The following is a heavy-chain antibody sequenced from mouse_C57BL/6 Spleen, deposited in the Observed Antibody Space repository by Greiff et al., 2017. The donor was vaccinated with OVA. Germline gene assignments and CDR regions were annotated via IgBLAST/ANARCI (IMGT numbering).Heavy chain of an antibody. CDR3: ARGAFYDGYWYFDV. V-gene: IGHV1-82*01. CDR2: IYPGDGDT. Sequence: QVQLQQSGPELVKPGASVKISCKASGYAFSSSWMNWVKQRPGKGLEWIGRIYPGDGDTNYNGKFKGKATLTADKSSSTAYMQLSSLTSEDSAVYFCARGAFYDGYWYFDVWGTGTTVTVSS. CDR1: GYAFSSSW. D-gene: IGHD2-3*01. J-gene: IGHJ1*03.